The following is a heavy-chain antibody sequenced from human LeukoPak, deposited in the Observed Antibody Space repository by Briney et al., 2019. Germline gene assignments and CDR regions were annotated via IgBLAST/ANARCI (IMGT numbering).Heavy chain of an antibody. CDR2: IWFDGSNK. Sequence: GGSLRLSCAAAGFSFSSYDMNWVRQAPGKGLEWVALIWFDGSNKYYRDSVKGRFTISRDTSKNTIYLQMNSLRPDDTAVYYCANNLFPSSTYIIYDYWGRGQGTLVTVSS. CDR1: GFSFSSYD. CDR3: ANNLFPSSTYIIYDYWG. J-gene: IGHJ4*02. D-gene: IGHD3/OR15-3a*01. V-gene: IGHV3-33*08.